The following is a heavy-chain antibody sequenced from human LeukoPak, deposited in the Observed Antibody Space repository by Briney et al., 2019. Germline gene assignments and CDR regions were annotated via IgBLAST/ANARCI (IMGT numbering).Heavy chain of an antibody. CDR1: GGSISSYY. Sequence: SETLSLTCTVSGGSISSYYWSWIRQPPGKGLEWIGYIYYSGSTNYNPSLKSRVTISVDTSKNQFSLKLSSATAADTAVYYCARDRPSSKDIVVVPAAIDNWYFDLWGRGTLVTVSS. V-gene: IGHV4-59*01. CDR3: ARDRPSSKDIVVVPAAIDNWYFDL. J-gene: IGHJ2*01. D-gene: IGHD2-2*02. CDR2: IYYSGST.